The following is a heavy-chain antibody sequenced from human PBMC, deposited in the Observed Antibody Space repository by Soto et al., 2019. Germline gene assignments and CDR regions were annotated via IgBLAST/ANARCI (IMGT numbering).Heavy chain of an antibody. CDR3: AKDHGPLVVVARIFAS. J-gene: IGHJ4*02. V-gene: IGHV3-23*01. Sequence: GGSLRLSCAASGFTFSSYAMSWVRQAPGKGMEWVSTITGSGGGTYYADSVKGRFTISRDNSKSTLYLQMNTLRAEDKTKYYCAKDHGPLVVVARIFASGGQEPLVTVP. CDR1: GFTFSSYA. CDR2: ITGSGGGT. D-gene: IGHD2-15*01.